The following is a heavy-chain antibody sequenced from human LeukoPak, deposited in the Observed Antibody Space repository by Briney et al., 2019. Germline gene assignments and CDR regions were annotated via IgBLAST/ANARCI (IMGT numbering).Heavy chain of an antibody. CDR1: GDSVSSNSAA. J-gene: IGHJ3*02. CDR3: ARGSNNAFDI. Sequence: SQTLSLTCAISGDSVSSNSAAWNWIRQSPSRGLEWLGNTYYRSKWYSDCAVSVRSRMTINPDTSKNQFSLQLNSVTPEDTAVYYCARGSNNAFDIWDQGTMVTVSS. CDR2: TYYRSKWYS. D-gene: IGHD2-15*01. V-gene: IGHV6-1*01.